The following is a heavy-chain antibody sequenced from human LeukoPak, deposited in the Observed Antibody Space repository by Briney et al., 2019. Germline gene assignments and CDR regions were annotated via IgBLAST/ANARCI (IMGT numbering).Heavy chain of an antibody. V-gene: IGHV3-21*06. CDR2: ISSSSSYI. Sequence: PGGSLRLSCAASGFTFSSYSMNWVRQAPGKGLEWVSSISSSSSYIYYADSVKGRFTISRDNSKNTVYLQMNSLRAEDTSVYYCARGIQPPKYYGSGSDTFDIWGQGTMVTVSS. J-gene: IGHJ3*02. CDR3: ARGIQPPKYYGSGSDTFDI. CDR1: GFTFSSYS. D-gene: IGHD3-10*01.